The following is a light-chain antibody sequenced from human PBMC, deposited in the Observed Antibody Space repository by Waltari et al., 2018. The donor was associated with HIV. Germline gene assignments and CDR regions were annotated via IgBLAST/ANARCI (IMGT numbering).Light chain of an antibody. V-gene: IGKV1-5*03. Sequence: DIQMTQPLSTLSASMGDRVSITCRASQSISNWLAWYQQKPGQAPKLLIYRASTLESGVPSRFSGSGSGTEFTLTINNLQPDDFATYYCQQYSAFPWTFGQWGQGGNQ. CDR3: QQYSAFPWT. CDR1: QSISNW. CDR2: RAS. J-gene: IGKJ1*01.